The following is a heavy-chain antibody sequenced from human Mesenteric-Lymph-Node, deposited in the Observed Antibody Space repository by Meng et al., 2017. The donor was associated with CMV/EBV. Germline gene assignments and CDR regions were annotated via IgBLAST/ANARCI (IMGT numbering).Heavy chain of an antibody. V-gene: IGHV1-18*01. D-gene: IGHD2-2*01. CDR1: GYTFTSYG. J-gene: IGHJ6*02. Sequence: ASVKVSCKASGYTFTSYGISWVRQAPGQGLEWMGWISAYNGNTNYAQKLQGRVTMTTDTSTSTAYMELRSLRSDDTAVYYCARINYCSSTSCFYYYYYGMDVWGQGTTVTVSS. CDR2: ISAYNGNT. CDR3: ARINYCSSTSCFYYYYYGMDV.